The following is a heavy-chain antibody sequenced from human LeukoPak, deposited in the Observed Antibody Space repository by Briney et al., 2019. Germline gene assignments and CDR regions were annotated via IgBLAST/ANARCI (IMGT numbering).Heavy chain of an antibody. D-gene: IGHD3-3*01. J-gene: IGHJ6*03. CDR1: GFTFSSYG. CDR3: AKDFWSGSFTYYMDV. CDR2: IRYDGSNK. V-gene: IGHV3-30*02. Sequence: PGGSLRLSCAASGFTFSSYGMHWVRQAPGKGLEWVAFIRYDGSNKYYADSVKGRFTISRDNSKNTLYLQMNSLRAEDTAVYYCAKDFWSGSFTYYMDVWGTGTTVTVSS.